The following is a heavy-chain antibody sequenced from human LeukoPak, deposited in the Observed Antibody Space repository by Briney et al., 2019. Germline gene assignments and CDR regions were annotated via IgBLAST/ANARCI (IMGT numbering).Heavy chain of an antibody. V-gene: IGHV1-46*01. J-gene: IGHJ3*02. CDR2: INPSGDST. Sequence: ASVTVSFKASGYTFTSYYIHWVRQAPGQGLEWMGIINPSGDSTSYAQKFQGRVTMTRAMSTSTVSMELSSLRSEDTAVYSCARSRLWSPRDAFDIWGQGTMVTVSS. D-gene: IGHD3-16*01. CDR3: ARSRLWSPRDAFDI. CDR1: GYTFTSYY.